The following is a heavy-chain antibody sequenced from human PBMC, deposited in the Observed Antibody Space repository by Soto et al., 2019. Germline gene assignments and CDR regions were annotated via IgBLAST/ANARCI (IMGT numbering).Heavy chain of an antibody. CDR1: GFTFGDSY. D-gene: IGHD2-15*01. CDR2: ISPGSRYP. J-gene: IGHJ5*02. Sequence: LRLSCAGSGFTFGDSYMSWIRQAPGKGLEWLSYISPGSRYPAYADSVKGRFTISRDNAKRSLYLQMMGLTAEDTAIYYCVRGGGGGLFDPWGQGTMVTVSS. V-gene: IGHV3-11*06. CDR3: VRGGGGGLFDP.